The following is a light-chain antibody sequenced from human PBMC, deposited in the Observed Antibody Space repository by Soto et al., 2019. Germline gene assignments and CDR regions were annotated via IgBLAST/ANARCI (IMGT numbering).Light chain of an antibody. V-gene: IGKV3-15*01. CDR3: HQYTVWPFT. Sequence: EIEMTPSPATLSLSPVERATLSCRASQNINTNLAWYQQSPGRAPRLFIYHTSTRATGIPDRFSGSGSGTEFTLTISSLQSEDFALYYCHQYTVWPFTFGGGTKVDIK. CDR1: QNINTN. CDR2: HTS. J-gene: IGKJ4*01.